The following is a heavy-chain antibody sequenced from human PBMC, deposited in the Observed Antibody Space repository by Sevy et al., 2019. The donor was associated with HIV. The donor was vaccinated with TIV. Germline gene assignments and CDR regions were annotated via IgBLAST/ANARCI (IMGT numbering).Heavy chain of an antibody. CDR2: ISASGGTT. V-gene: IGHV3-23*01. CDR1: GFTFSSYA. CDR3: ANQGHSSGWYYFDY. D-gene: IGHD6-19*01. Sequence: GGSLRLSCAASGFTFSSYAMSWVRQAPKKGLEWVSTISASGGTTYYADYVKGRFIISRDNSKNTRYLQMNTLRAEDTAVYYCANQGHSSGWYYFDYWGQGTLVTVSS. J-gene: IGHJ4*02.